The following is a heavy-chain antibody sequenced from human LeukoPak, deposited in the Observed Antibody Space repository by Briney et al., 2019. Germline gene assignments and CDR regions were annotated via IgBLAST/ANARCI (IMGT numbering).Heavy chain of an antibody. J-gene: IGHJ4*02. Sequence: GSLRLSCAASGFTFSNYSMNWVRQAPGKGLEWVSSISRRSSYVYYADSVKGRFTISRDNAKNSLYLQMNSLRAEDTAVYYCARIANYDFWSGHPDYWGQGTLVTVSS. CDR2: ISRRSSYV. V-gene: IGHV3-21*01. CDR1: GFTFSNYS. D-gene: IGHD3-3*01. CDR3: ARIANYDFWSGHPDY.